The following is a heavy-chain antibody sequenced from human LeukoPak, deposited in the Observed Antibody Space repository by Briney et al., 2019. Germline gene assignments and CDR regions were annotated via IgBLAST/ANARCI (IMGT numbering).Heavy chain of an antibody. V-gene: IGHV3-48*01. CDR3: AKDRRNYYDSSGYSTYFDY. J-gene: IGHJ4*02. CDR2: IGLSTSTI. CDR1: GFSFSNYA. D-gene: IGHD3-22*01. Sequence: GGSLRLSCTASGFSFSNYAMNWVRQAPGKGLEWVSYIGLSTSTIYYADSVKGRFTISGDNSKNTLYLQMNSLRAEDTAVYYCAKDRRNYYDSSGYSTYFDYWGQGTLVTVSS.